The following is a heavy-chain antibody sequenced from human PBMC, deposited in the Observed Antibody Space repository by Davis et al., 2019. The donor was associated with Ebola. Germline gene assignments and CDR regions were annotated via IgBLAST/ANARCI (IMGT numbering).Heavy chain of an antibody. CDR2: INAGNGST. CDR1: GYTFTSYA. Sequence: AASVKVSCKASGYTFTSYAMHWVRQAPGQRLEWMGWINAGNGSTKYSQKFQGRVTITRDTSASTAYMELSSLRSEDTAVYYCARGGNFVYYFDYWGQRTLVTVSS. J-gene: IGHJ4*02. CDR3: ARGGNFVYYFDY. V-gene: IGHV1-3*01. D-gene: IGHD4-23*01.